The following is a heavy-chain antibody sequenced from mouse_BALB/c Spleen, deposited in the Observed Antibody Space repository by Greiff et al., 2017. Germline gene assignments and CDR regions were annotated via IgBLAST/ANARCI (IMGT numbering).Heavy chain of an antibody. CDR3: TGGNYFDY. CDR1: GYTFTSYY. Sequence: VQLQQSGAELVKPGASVKLSCKASGYTFTSYYMYWVKQRPGQGLEWIGEINPSNGGTNFNEKFKSKATLTVDKSSSTAYMQLSSLTSVDSAVYYCTGGNYFDYWGQGTTLTVSS. J-gene: IGHJ2*01. CDR2: INPSNGGT. V-gene: IGHV1S81*02.